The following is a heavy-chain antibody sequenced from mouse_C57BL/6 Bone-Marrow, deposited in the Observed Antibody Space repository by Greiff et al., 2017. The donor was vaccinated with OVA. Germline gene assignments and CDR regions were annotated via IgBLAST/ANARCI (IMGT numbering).Heavy chain of an antibody. V-gene: IGHV1-81*01. CDR2: IYPRSGNT. CDR1: GYTFTSYG. D-gene: IGHD1-1*01. CDR3: ARERDYYYGSSSDY. Sequence: VKLMESGAELARPGASVKLSCKASGYTFTSYGISWVKQRTGQGLEWIGEIYPRSGNTYYNEKFKGKATLTADKSSSTAYMELRSLTSEDSAVYFCARERDYYYGSSSDYWGQGTTLTVSS. J-gene: IGHJ2*01.